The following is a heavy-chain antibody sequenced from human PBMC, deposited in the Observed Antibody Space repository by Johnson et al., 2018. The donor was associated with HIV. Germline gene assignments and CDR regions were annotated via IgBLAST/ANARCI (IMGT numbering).Heavy chain of an antibody. CDR1: GFTFSDYY. J-gene: IGHJ3*02. CDR3: AMERMGGFDI. CDR2: ISGGSAGT. D-gene: IGHD1-26*01. V-gene: IGHV3-11*06. Sequence: VQLVESGGGLVKPGGSLRLSCVGSGFTFSDYYMSWVRQAPGKGLEWIAYISGGSAGTFYADSVKGRFTISRDNSKNTLSLQMNSLRDEDTAVYYCAMERMGGFDIWGQGTMVTVSS.